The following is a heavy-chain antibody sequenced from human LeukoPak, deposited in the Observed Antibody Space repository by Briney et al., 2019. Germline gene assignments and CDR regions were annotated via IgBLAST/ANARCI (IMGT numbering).Heavy chain of an antibody. D-gene: IGHD1-26*01. J-gene: IGHJ5*01. CDR2: IYSGGST. V-gene: IGHV3-53*01. CDR3: AKDRIIVIPGPYSWLDS. CDR1: GFTVSSNY. Sequence: GGSLRLSCAASGFTVSSNYMSWVRQAPGKGLEWVSIIYSGGSTFYADSVKGRFTISRDNSKNTLYLQMNSLRAEDTALYFCAKDRIIVIPGPYSWLDSWGQGALVTVSS.